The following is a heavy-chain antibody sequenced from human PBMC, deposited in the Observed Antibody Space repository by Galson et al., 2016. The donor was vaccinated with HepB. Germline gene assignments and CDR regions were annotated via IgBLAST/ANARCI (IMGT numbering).Heavy chain of an antibody. Sequence: SLRLSCAASGFTFSTYAMNWVRQAPGRGLEWVSSISSSSRYIYYADSVKGRFTSSRDNAKNSLFLQMDSLRAEDTAVYYCARGGPLEMSTILGFDYWGQGTLVTDSS. CDR3: ARGGPLEMSTILGFDY. CDR2: ISSSSRYI. V-gene: IGHV3-21*01. D-gene: IGHD5-24*01. J-gene: IGHJ4*02. CDR1: GFTFSTYA.